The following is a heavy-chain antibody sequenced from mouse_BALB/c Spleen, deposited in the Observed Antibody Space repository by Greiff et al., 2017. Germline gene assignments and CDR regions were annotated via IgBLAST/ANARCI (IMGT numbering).Heavy chain of an antibody. J-gene: IGHJ3*01. CDR3: ARVYYYGSSFAY. V-gene: IGHV2-9*02. CDR1: GFSLTSYG. Sequence: VQVVESGPGLVAPSQSLSITCTVSGFSLTSYGVHWVRQPPGKGLEWLGVIWAGGSTNYNSALMSRLSISKDNSKSQVFLKMNSLQTDDTAMYYCARVYYYGSSFAYWGQGTLVTVSA. CDR2: IWAGGST. D-gene: IGHD1-1*01.